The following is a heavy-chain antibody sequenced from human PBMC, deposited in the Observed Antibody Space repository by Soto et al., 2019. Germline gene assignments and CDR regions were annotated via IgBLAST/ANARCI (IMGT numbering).Heavy chain of an antibody. J-gene: IGHJ4*02. Sequence: QVQLQQWGAGLLKPSETLSLTCAVYGGSFSGYYWSWIRQPPGKGLEWIGEINHSGSTNYNPSLKSRVTISVDTSKNQFSLKLSSVTAADTAVYYCARGARFNYYGSGSYHYWGQGTLVTVSS. CDR1: GGSFSGYY. CDR2: INHSGST. CDR3: ARGARFNYYGSGSYHY. V-gene: IGHV4-34*01. D-gene: IGHD3-10*01.